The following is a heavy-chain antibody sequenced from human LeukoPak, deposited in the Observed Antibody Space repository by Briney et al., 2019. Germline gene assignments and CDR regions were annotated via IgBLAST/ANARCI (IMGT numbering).Heavy chain of an antibody. V-gene: IGHV1-46*01. CDR3: ARDSTPTYYSGTYYFEY. J-gene: IGHJ4*02. CDR1: GGTFSSYA. CDR2: INPRGGST. D-gene: IGHD1-26*01. Sequence: ASVKVSCKASGGTFSSYAISWVRQAPGQGLEWMGIINPRGGSTTYAQKFQGRVTMTRDTSTSTVYMELSSLRSEDTAVYYCARDSTPTYYSGTYYFEYWGQGTLVTVSS.